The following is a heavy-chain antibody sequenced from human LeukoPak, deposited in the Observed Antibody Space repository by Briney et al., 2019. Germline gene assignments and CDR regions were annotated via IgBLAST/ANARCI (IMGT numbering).Heavy chain of an antibody. Sequence: PSGTLSLTCAVSGGSISSSNWWSWVRQPPGKGLEWIGEIYHSGSTNYNPSLKSRVTISVDKSKNQFSLKLSSVTAADTAVYYCARDLGYYYGSGSSRALGYWGQGTLVTVSS. V-gene: IGHV4-4*02. CDR1: GGSISSSNW. J-gene: IGHJ4*02. CDR3: ARDLGYYYGSGSSRALGY. CDR2: IYHSGST. D-gene: IGHD3-10*01.